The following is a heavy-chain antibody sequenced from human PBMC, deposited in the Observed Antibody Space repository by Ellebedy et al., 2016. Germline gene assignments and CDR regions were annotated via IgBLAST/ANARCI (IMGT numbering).Heavy chain of an antibody. CDR2: IYYTGTR. D-gene: IGHD3-16*01. CDR1: RGSITSGDYQ. V-gene: IGHV4-61*03. J-gene: IGHJ4*02. CDR3: ARDRLGWGSFDS. Sequence: GSLRLSCTVSRGSITSGDYQWSWIRQPPGKGLEWIGHIYYTGTRTYNPSLKSRVTISADTSKNHFSLRLDSVTAADTAVYYCARDRLGWGSFDSWGQGTLVTVSS.